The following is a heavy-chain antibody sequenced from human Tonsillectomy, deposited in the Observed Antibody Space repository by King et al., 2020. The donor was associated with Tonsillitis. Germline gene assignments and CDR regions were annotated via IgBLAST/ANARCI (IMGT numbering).Heavy chain of an antibody. CDR1: GFTFNTYW. CDR3: ARGPNRSGWYGSY. CDR2: INSDGSAT. D-gene: IGHD6-19*01. Sequence: VQLVESGGGLVQPGGSLRLSCAASGFTFNTYWMHWVRQAPGKGLVWVSRINSDGSATNYADSVRGRFTISRDNAKNTLYLQMNSLRAEDTAVYYCARGPNRSGWYGSYWGQGTLVTVSS. V-gene: IGHV3-74*01. J-gene: IGHJ4*02.